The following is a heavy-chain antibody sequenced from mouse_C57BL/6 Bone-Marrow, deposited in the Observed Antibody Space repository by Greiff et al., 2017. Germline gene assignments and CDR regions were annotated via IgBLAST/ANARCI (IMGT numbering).Heavy chain of an antibody. V-gene: IGHV5-9*01. CDR3: ARPFYGNYWYFDV. CDR1: GFTFSSYT. D-gene: IGHD2-10*01. J-gene: IGHJ1*03. Sequence: EVKLMESGGGLVKPGGSLKLSCAASGFTFSSYTMSWVRQTPEKRLEWVATISGGGGNTYYPDSVKGRFTISRDNAKNTLYLQMSSLRSEDTALYYCARPFYGNYWYFDVWCTGTTVTVSS. CDR2: ISGGGGNT.